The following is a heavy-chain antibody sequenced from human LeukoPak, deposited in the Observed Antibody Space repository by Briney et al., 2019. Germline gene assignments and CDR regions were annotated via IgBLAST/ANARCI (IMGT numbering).Heavy chain of an antibody. J-gene: IGHJ6*02. V-gene: IGHV3-33*01. Sequence: GWSQRLPCARSRFTFSRFGIHWVRQAPGKGLEWVAVIWYDGSNKYYVDSVKGRFTISRDNSKNTLYLQMNSLRAEDTAVYYCARDRSPDGDTGYGMVVWGQGTTVTVSS. D-gene: IGHD3-10*01. CDR3: ARDRSPDGDTGYGMVV. CDR2: IWYDGSNK. CDR1: RFTFSRFG.